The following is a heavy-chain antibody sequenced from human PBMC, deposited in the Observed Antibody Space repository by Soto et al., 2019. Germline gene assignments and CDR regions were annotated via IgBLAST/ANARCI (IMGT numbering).Heavy chain of an antibody. CDR3: ARVARSGGDYDYYYYYGMDV. J-gene: IGHJ6*02. CDR1: GGTFSSYA. CDR2: IIPIFGTA. V-gene: IGHV1-69*01. Sequence: QVQLVQSGAEVKKPGSSVKVSCKASGGTFSSYAISWVRQAPGQGLEWMGGIIPIFGTANYAQKFQGRVTITADESTSTAYMELSSLRSEDTAVYYCARVARSGGDYDYYYYYGMDVLGQGTTVTVSS. D-gene: IGHD4-17*01.